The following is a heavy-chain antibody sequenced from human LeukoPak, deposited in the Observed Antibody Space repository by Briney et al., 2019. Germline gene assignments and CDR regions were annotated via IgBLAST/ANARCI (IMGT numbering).Heavy chain of an antibody. J-gene: IGHJ6*02. Sequence: SVTLSLTCTVSGGSISSYYWSWIRQPPGKGLEWIGYIYYSGSTNYNPSLKSRVTISVDTSKNQFSLKLSSVTAADTAVYYCARGAAQKYYYYYYGMDVWGQGTTVTVSS. CDR1: GGSISSYY. CDR2: IYYSGST. CDR3: ARGAAQKYYYYYYGMDV. V-gene: IGHV4-59*01. D-gene: IGHD1-26*01.